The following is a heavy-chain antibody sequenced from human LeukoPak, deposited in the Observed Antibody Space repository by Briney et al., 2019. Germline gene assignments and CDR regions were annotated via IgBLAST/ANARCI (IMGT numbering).Heavy chain of an antibody. J-gene: IGHJ5*02. V-gene: IGHV4-38-2*02. CDR1: GYSISSGHY. Sequence: SETLSLTCTVSGYSISSGHYWGWIRQPPGKGLAWIGSMYHSGSTYYNPSLKSRVTISVDTSKNQFSLKLSSVTAADTAVYYCARVPGPNWFDPWGQGTLVTVSS. CDR3: ARVPGPNWFDP. CDR2: MYHSGST.